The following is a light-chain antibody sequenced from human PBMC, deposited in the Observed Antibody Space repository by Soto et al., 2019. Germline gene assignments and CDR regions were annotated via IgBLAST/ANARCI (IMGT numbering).Light chain of an antibody. CDR2: EAI. Sequence: QSALTQPASVSGSPGQSITISCTGTNSDVGLYNLVSWYHQHPGKAPKLMIYEAIKRPSGVSNRFSASKSGNTASLTISGLQAEDEGDYYCCSYAGSNTFVVFGGGTKVTVL. V-gene: IGLV2-23*02. CDR1: NSDVGLYNL. J-gene: IGLJ2*01. CDR3: CSYAGSNTFVV.